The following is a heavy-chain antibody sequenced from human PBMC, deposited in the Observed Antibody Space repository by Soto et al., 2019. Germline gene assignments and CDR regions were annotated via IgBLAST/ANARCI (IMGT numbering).Heavy chain of an antibody. CDR1: GYTFTSYA. CDR2: INAGNGNT. J-gene: IGHJ4*02. D-gene: IGHD6-19*01. CDR3: ARRLNSSGWYLDY. V-gene: IGHV1-3*01. Sequence: ASVKVSCKASGYTFTSYAMHWVRQAPGQRLEWMGWINAGNGNTKYSQKFQGRVTITRDTSASTAYMELSSLRSEDTAVYYCARRLNSSGWYLDYWGQGTLVTSPQ.